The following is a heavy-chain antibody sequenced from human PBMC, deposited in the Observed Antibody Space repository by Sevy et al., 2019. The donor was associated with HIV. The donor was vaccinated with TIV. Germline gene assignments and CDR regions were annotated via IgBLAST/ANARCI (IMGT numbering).Heavy chain of an antibody. J-gene: IGHJ4*02. V-gene: IGHV1-2*02. CDR3: ATQYSYDY. CDR1: GHTFSDYY. Sequence: ASVKVSCKASGHTFSDYYIQWVRQAAGQGLEWMGWINSNSVAISYVQRFRDRVTMTRETSISTAYMKLSRLGSDDTAVYYCATQYSYDYWGQGTLVTVSS. D-gene: IGHD4-4*01. CDR2: INSNSVAI.